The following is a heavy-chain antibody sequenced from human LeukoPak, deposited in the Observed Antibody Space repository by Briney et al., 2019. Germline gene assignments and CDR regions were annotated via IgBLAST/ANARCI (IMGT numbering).Heavy chain of an antibody. CDR1: GYTFTTHW. Sequence: GESLKISCEGSGYTFTTHWIGWVRQMPGKGLEWMGIIYPGDFDTRYSPSFQGQVTISADKSISTAYLQWSSLKASDTAMYYCARQPYCGGDCYFYDYWGQGTLVTVSS. CDR2: IYPGDFDT. CDR3: ARQPYCGGDCYFYDY. J-gene: IGHJ4*02. D-gene: IGHD2-21*02. V-gene: IGHV5-51*01.